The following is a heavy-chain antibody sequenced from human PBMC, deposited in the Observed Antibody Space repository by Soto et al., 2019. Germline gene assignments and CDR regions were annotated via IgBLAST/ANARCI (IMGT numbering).Heavy chain of an antibody. CDR3: VRGRVVTTPGPNFDY. Sequence: EVQLVESGGGLVQPGGSLRLSCAGSGFTFSSYSMNWVRQAPGKGLEWVSYINSGSTTIYYADSVKGRFTISRDNAKNSLYLQINSLRAEDTAVYYCVRGRVVTTPGPNFDYWGQGTLVTVSS. CDR1: GFTFSSYS. CDR2: INSGSTTI. J-gene: IGHJ4*02. D-gene: IGHD2-21*02. V-gene: IGHV3-48*01.